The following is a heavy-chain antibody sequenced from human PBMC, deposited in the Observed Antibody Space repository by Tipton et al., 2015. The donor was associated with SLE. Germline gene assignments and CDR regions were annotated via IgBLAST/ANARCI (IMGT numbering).Heavy chain of an antibody. J-gene: IGHJ4*02. V-gene: IGHV3-23*03. CDR3: ASERRV. D-gene: IGHD3-10*01. Sequence: SLRLSCAASGFNFSSYAMNWVRQAPGKGLEWVSVIYSRGSTNYADAVKGRFIISRDNAKNTLYLQMNSLRAEDTAVYYCASERRVWGQGTLVTVSS. CDR1: GFNFSSYA. CDR2: IYSRGST.